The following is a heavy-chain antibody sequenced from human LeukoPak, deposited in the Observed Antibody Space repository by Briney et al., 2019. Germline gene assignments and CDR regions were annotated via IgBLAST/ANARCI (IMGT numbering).Heavy chain of an antibody. CDR3: ARGGLFSYYYMDV. CDR1: GGSISSSSYY. J-gene: IGHJ6*03. V-gene: IGHV4-39*07. Sequence: IPSETLSLTCTVSGGSISSSSYYWGWIRQPPGKGLEWIGSIYYSGSTYYNPSLKSRVTISVDTSKNQFSLKLSSVTAADTAVYYCARGGLFSYYYMDVWGKGTTVTVSS. CDR2: IYYSGST. D-gene: IGHD2-21*01.